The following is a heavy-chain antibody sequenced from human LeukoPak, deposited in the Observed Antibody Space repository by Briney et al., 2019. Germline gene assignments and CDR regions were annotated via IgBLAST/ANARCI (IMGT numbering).Heavy chain of an antibody. CDR1: GYTFTSYA. CDR2: INTNTGNP. V-gene: IGHV7-4-1*02. D-gene: IGHD6-19*01. CDR3: ARDSIAVAGTKYNWFDP. Sequence: ASVKVSCKASGYTFTSYAMNWVRLAPGQGLEWMGWINTNTGNPTYAQGFTGRFVFSLDTSVSTAYLQISSLKAEDTAVYYCARDSIAVAGTKYNWFDPWGQGTLVTVSS. J-gene: IGHJ5*02.